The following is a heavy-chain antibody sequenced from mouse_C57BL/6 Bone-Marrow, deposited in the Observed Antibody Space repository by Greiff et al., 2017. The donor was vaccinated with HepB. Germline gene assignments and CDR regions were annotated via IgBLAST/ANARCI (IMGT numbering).Heavy chain of an antibody. CDR2: SHPNSGST. CDR1: GYTFTSYW. J-gene: IGHJ4*01. Sequence: VQLPQPGAELVKPGASVKLFCKASGYTFTSYWMHWVKQRPGQGLEWIGMSHPNSGSTNYNEKFKSKATLTVDKSSSTAYMQLSSLTSEDSAVYYCASPYDYDAMDYWGQGTSVTVSS. CDR3: ASPYDYDAMDY. V-gene: IGHV1-64*01.